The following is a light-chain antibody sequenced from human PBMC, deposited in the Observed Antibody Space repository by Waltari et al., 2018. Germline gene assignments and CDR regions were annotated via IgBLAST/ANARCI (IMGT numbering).Light chain of an antibody. V-gene: IGLV1-44*01. CDR2: TNN. J-gene: IGLJ3*02. Sequence: QSVLTQPPSASGTPGQRVTISCSGSTSKIGRNTVNWYQQLPGTAPKLLIYTNNQRPSGVPDRFSGSKSGTSASLAISGLQSEDEADYYCAVWDDSLSGPGFGGGTKVTVL. CDR1: TSKIGRNT. CDR3: AVWDDSLSGPG.